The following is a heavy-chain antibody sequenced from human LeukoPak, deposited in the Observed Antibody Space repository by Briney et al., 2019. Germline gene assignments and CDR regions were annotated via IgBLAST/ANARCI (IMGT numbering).Heavy chain of an antibody. J-gene: IGHJ4*02. CDR3: ARDPAGNRGNFDY. CDR1: GFTFNHCG. V-gene: IGHV3-33*01. Sequence: GGSLRLSCTASGFTFNHCGMHWVRQAPGKRLEWVAGIWYDGTNKYYADSVKGRVTISRDNSRNTLYLQMNSLRVEDTAMYSCARDPAGNRGNFDYWGQGTLVTVSS. CDR2: IWYDGTNK. D-gene: IGHD2-2*01.